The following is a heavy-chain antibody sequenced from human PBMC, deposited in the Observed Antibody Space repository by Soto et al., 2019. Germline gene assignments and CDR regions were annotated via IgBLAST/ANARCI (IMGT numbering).Heavy chain of an antibody. CDR3: ARGGGYDSFDY. CDR2: ISHLENT. J-gene: IGHJ4*02. CDR1: GASISYGGFS. V-gene: IGHV4-30-2*06. D-gene: IGHD5-12*01. Sequence: SETLSLTCTVSGASISYGGFSWGWIRQSPGKGLEWIGYISHLENTYLHPSFKSRLTMSIDRTRNQFSLKLSSVTAADMAVYYCARGGGYDSFDYWGQGVLVTVSS.